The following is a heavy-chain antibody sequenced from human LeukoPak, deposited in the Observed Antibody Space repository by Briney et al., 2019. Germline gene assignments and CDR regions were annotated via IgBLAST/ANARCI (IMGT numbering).Heavy chain of an antibody. CDR2: ISADGTNT. J-gene: IGHJ6*02. Sequence: PGGSLRLSCAASGFTFSTYWMHWVRQAPGKGLEWVSLISADGTNTTYADSVKGRFTVSRDNAKNTLYLQMNSLRAEDAAVYYCERGLAAPYRIMDGGGQVTAVTVS. CDR3: ERGLAAPYRIMDG. D-gene: IGHD6-25*01. V-gene: IGHV3-74*01. CDR1: GFTFSTYW.